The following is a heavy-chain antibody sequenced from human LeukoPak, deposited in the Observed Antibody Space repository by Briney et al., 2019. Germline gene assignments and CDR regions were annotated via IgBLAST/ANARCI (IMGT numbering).Heavy chain of an antibody. J-gene: IGHJ4*02. V-gene: IGHV3-48*01. Sequence: GGSLRLSCAASGFTFSTYIMNWVRQAPGKGLEWVSYINSGSSTIYYADSVKGRFTISRDNAKNSLYLQMNSLRAEDTAVYYCARADTLDYWGQGTLVTVSS. CDR3: ARADTLDY. D-gene: IGHD2-15*01. CDR2: INSGSSTI. CDR1: GFTFSTYI.